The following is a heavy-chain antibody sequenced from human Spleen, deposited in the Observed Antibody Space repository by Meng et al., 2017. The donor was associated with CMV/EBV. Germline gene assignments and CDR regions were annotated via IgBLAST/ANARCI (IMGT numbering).Heavy chain of an antibody. CDR1: GYIFKDYA. D-gene: IGHD1-14*01. Sequence: QVQLVQTGAAVKNPGAPVTLSCKTSGYIFKDYAMPWVRQAPGQRLEWMGWINAGNGDTKYSQKFQGRVTITRDTSANTSYMELSGLKPEDTAVFYCAREPGSNTRFDSWGQGTLVTVSS. CDR3: AREPGSNTRFDS. V-gene: IGHV1-3*01. CDR2: INAGNGDT. J-gene: IGHJ4*02.